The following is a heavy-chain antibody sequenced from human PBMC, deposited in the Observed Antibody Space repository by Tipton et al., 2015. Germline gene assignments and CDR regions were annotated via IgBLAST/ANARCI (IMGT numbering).Heavy chain of an antibody. D-gene: IGHD1-1*01. J-gene: IGHJ4*02. CDR1: EDIFRSYW. V-gene: IGHV5-51*01. Sequence: QLVQSGAVEKKPGESLKISCKGSEDIFRSYWIGWVRQMPGKGLEWMGIIYSGDSDAKYRPSFEGQFTISADKSITTAYLQWNILKASDTAMYYCARSREVQGPIDDWGQGTLVTVSS. CDR2: IYSGDSDA. CDR3: ARSREVQGPIDD.